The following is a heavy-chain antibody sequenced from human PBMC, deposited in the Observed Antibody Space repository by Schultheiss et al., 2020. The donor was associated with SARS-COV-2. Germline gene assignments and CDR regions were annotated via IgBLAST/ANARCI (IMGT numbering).Heavy chain of an antibody. CDR3: ARHPLKTAIPAEFDY. D-gene: IGHD1-1*01. V-gene: IGHV4-39*07. CDR2: IYYRGNT. CDR1: GGSISSSSYY. Sequence: SETLSLTCTVSGGSISSSSYYWGWIRQPPGKGLEWIGYIYYRGNTYYNPSLKSRVTISVDTSKNQFSLKLSSVTAADTAVYYCARHPLKTAIPAEFDYWGQGTLVTVSS. J-gene: IGHJ4*02.